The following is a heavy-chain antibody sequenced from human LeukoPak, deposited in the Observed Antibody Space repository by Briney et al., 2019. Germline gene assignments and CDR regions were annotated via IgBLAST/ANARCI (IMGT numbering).Heavy chain of an antibody. Sequence: SETLSLTCTVSGGSISSYYWSWIRQPAGKGLEWIGRIYTSGSTNYNPSLKSRVTMSVDTSKNQFSLKLSSVTAADTAVYYCARGPRYSSRWYDCWFDPWGQGTLVTVSS. J-gene: IGHJ5*02. CDR1: GGSISSYY. CDR2: IYTSGST. V-gene: IGHV4-4*07. CDR3: ARGPRYSSRWYDCWFDP. D-gene: IGHD6-13*01.